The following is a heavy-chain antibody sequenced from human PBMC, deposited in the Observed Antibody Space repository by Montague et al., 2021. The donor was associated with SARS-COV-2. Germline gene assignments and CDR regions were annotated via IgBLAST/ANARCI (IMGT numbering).Heavy chain of an antibody. V-gene: IGHV4-34*01. CDR1: GGSFSGYY. Sequence: ETLSLTCAVYGGSFSGYYWSWIRQPPGKGLEWIGEINHSGSTNYNPSLKSRVTISVDTSENQFSLKLSSVTAADTAVYYCARERYSFSLTRGSTWFDPWGQGTLVTVSS. CDR3: ARERYSFSLTRGSTWFDP. D-gene: IGHD3-9*01. J-gene: IGHJ5*02. CDR2: INHSGST.